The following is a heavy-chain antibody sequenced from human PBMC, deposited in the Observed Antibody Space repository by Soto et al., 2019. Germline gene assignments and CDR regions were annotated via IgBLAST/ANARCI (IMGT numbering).Heavy chain of an antibody. Sequence: ASVKLSCKASGYAITGYYMRWVRHATGQGLEWMGWINPNSGGTNYAQKFQGWVTMTRDTSISTAYMGLSRLRSDDTAVYYCARANQYYYDSSGYLHAFDIWGQGTMVTVSS. CDR1: GYAITGYY. CDR3: ARANQYYYDSSGYLHAFDI. CDR2: INPNSGGT. D-gene: IGHD3-22*01. V-gene: IGHV1-2*04. J-gene: IGHJ3*02.